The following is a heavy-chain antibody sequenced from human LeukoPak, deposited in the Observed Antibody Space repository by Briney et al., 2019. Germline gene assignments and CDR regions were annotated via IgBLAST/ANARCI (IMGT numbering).Heavy chain of an antibody. CDR2: IKQDGSEK. CDR1: GFTFSSYG. CDR3: VRGQVTCPWHFDY. V-gene: IGHV3-7*01. Sequence: GGSLRLSCAASGFTFSSYGMHWVRQAPGKGLEWVADIKQDGSEKYYVDSVKGRFTISRDNAQKSVSLQMNSLRVEDTAVYYCVRGQVTCPWHFDYWGQGTLVTVSS. J-gene: IGHJ4*02. D-gene: IGHD2-21*02.